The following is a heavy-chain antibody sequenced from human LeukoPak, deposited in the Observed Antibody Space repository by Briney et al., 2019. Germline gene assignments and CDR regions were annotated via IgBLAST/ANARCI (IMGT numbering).Heavy chain of an antibody. CDR2: IYYSGST. CDR1: GGSISSYY. V-gene: IGHV4-59*01. D-gene: IGHD3-9*01. CDR3: ARDLGSNYDILTGYGMDV. J-gene: IGHJ6*02. Sequence: SETLSLTCTVSGGSISSYYWSWIRQPPGKGLEWIGYIYYSGSTNYNPSLKSRVTISVDTSKNQFSLKLSSVTAADTAVYYCARDLGSNYDILTGYGMDVWGQGTTVTVSS.